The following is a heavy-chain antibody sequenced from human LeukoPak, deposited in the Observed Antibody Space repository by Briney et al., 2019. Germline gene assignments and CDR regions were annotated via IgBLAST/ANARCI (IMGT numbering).Heavy chain of an antibody. CDR3: ARHVLMSSGKWIDY. Sequence: PSETLSLTCTVSGGSISRGSYYWGWIRQPPGKGLEWIGSIYYSGSTYYNPSLKSRVTIFVDTSKNQFSLKLSSVTAADTAVYYCARHVLMSSGKWIDYWGQGTLVTVSS. V-gene: IGHV4-39*01. CDR2: IYYSGST. CDR1: GGSISRGSYY. D-gene: IGHD3-22*01. J-gene: IGHJ4*02.